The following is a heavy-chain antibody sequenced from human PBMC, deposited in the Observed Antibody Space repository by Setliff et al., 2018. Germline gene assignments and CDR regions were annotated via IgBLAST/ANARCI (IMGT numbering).Heavy chain of an antibody. CDR3: FGAGTCSY. D-gene: IGHD3-10*01. CDR1: GFSFSNCW. J-gene: IGHJ4*02. Sequence: GGSLRLSCTASGFSFSNCWVSWVRQAPGKGLEWLASINPHASEKYYVDSVKGRFTISRDNAKNSLSLQMNSLRTEDTAVYYCFGAGTCSYWGQGTLVTVSS. CDR2: INPHASEK. V-gene: IGHV3-7*01.